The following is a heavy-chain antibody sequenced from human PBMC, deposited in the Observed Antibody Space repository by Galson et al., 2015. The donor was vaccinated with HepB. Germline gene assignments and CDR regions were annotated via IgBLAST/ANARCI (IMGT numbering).Heavy chain of an antibody. D-gene: IGHD1-7*01. Sequence: PALVKPTQTLTLTCTFPGFSLSTNGVGVGWIRQPPGKALEWLALIYWDDDKRYSPSLKSRLTITKDTSKNQVVLTMTNMDPVDTATYYCAHRAFLYNWNWDVGYFDYWGQGTLVTVSS. CDR3: AHRAFLYNWNWDVGYFDY. CDR2: IYWDDDK. V-gene: IGHV2-5*02. J-gene: IGHJ4*02. CDR1: GFSLSTNGVG.